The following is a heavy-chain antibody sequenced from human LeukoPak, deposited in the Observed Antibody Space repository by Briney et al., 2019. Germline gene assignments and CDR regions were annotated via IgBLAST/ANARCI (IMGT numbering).Heavy chain of an antibody. D-gene: IGHD4-23*01. CDR3: ALYGGNSGPI. CDR2: INSDGRST. Sequence: GGSLRLSCAASGFTFSSYWMHWVRQAPGKGLVWVSRINSDGRSTGYAASVKGRFTISRDNAKNTLYLQMNSLRAEDTAMYYCALYGGNSGPIWGQGTMVTVSS. CDR1: GFTFSSYW. J-gene: IGHJ3*02. V-gene: IGHV3-74*01.